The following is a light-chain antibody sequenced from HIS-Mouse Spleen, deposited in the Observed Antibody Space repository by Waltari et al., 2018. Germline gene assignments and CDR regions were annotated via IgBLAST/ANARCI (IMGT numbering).Light chain of an antibody. CDR3: AAWDDSLSGLV. CDR1: SSNIGSNY. J-gene: IGLJ2*01. Sequence: QSVLTQPPSASGTPGQRVTISCSGSSSNIGSNYVYWYQQLPGTAPKLLIYRNNQRASGVPDRFYGSKSGTSASLAISGLRSEDEADYYCAAWDDSLSGLVFGGGTKLTVL. V-gene: IGLV1-47*01. CDR2: RNN.